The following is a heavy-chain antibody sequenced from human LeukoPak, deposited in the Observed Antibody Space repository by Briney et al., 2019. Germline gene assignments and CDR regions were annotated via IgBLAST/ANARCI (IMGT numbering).Heavy chain of an antibody. CDR2: MNPNSGNT. CDR3: ARGNVLYYYDSSGYYFDY. J-gene: IGHJ4*02. CDR1: GYTFTSYD. Sequence: GASVKVSCKASGYTFTSYDINWVRQATGQGLEWMGWMNPNSGNTGYAQKFQGRVTMTRNTSISTAYMEPSSLRSEDTAVYYCARGNVLYYYDSSGYYFDYWGQGTLVTVSS. V-gene: IGHV1-8*01. D-gene: IGHD3-22*01.